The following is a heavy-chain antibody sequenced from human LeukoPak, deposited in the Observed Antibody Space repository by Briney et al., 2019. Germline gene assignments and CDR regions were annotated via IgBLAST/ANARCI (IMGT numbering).Heavy chain of an antibody. CDR1: GYTFTDYY. Sequence: EASVKVSCKSSGYTFTDYYMHWVRQAPGQGLEWMGRIIPILGIANYAQKFQGRVTITADKSTSTAYMELSSLRSEDTAVYYCARDLTPEGYDYWNYFDYWGQGTLVTVSS. D-gene: IGHD5-12*01. CDR2: IIPILGIA. CDR3: ARDLTPEGYDYWNYFDY. V-gene: IGHV1-69*04. J-gene: IGHJ4*02.